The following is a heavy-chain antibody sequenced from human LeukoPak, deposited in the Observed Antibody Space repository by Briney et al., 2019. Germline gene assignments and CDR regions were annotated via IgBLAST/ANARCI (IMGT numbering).Heavy chain of an antibody. Sequence: GGSLRFSCAASGFTVSSNYMNWVRQAPGKGLERVSIIYSGGNTYYADSVKGRFTISRDNSKNTLYLQMSSLRAEDTAVYYCARTLAGTGNFFDYWGQGTLVTVSS. CDR1: GFTVSSNY. CDR2: IYSGGNT. CDR3: ARTLAGTGNFFDY. V-gene: IGHV3-53*01. J-gene: IGHJ4*02. D-gene: IGHD6-19*01.